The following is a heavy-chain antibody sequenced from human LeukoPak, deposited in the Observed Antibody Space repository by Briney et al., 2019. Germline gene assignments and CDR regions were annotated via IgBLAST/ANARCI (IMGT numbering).Heavy chain of an antibody. Sequence: ASVKVSCKASGYTFTGYYMHWVRQAPGQGLEWMGWINPNSGGTNYAQKFQGRVTMTRNTSISTAYMELSSLRSEDTAVYYCARGMVGYDPLLVYYGMDVWGQGTTVTVSS. CDR3: ARGMVGYDPLLVYYGMDV. D-gene: IGHD5-12*01. J-gene: IGHJ6*02. CDR1: GYTFTGYY. V-gene: IGHV1-2*02. CDR2: INPNSGGT.